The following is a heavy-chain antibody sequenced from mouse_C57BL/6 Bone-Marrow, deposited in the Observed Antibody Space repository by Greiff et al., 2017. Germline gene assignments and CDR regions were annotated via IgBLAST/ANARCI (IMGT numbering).Heavy chain of an antibody. V-gene: IGHV1-61*01. CDR1: GYTFTSYW. Sequence: VQLKQPGAELVRPGSSVKLSCKASGYTFTSYWMDWVKQRPGQGLEWIGNIYPSDSETHYNQKFKDKATLTVDKSSSTAYMQLSSLTSEDSAVYYCATTGTAWFAYWGQGTLVTVSA. D-gene: IGHD4-1*01. J-gene: IGHJ3*01. CDR2: IYPSDSET. CDR3: ATTGTAWFAY.